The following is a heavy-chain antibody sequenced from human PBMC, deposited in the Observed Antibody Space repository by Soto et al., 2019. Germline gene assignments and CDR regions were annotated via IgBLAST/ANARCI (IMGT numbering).Heavy chain of an antibody. D-gene: IGHD6-13*01. Sequence: EVQLLESGGALVQPGGSPRLACAASGFTFNNFAMNWVRQAPGKGLEWVSGITASGSFTYYAASVKGRFTISRDNRKNTLSLQIDSLRGEDTASYYCVKDSSRWYYFDYWGPGTLVTVSS. CDR1: GFTFNNFA. J-gene: IGHJ4*02. CDR2: ITASGSFT. CDR3: VKDSSRWYYFDY. V-gene: IGHV3-23*01.